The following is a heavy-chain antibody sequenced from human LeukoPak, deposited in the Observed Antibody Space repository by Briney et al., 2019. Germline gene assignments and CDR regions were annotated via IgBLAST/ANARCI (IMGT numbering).Heavy chain of an antibody. V-gene: IGHV3-9*01. CDR2: ISWNSGSI. J-gene: IGHJ4*02. CDR1: GFTFDDYA. D-gene: IGHD6-13*01. CDR3: AKDRGSSSWYQYFDY. Sequence: SLRLSCAASGFTFDDYAMHWVRQAPGKGLEWVSGISWNSGSIAYADSVKGRFTISRDNAKNSLYLQMNSLRAEDTALYYCAKDRGSSSWYQYFDYWGQGTLVTVSS.